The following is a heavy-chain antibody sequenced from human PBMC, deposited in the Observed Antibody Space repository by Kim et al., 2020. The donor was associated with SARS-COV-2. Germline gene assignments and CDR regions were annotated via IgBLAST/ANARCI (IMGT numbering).Heavy chain of an antibody. V-gene: IGHV3-21*01. D-gene: IGHD3-3*01. CDR3: ARSYNQKRITIFGVVSGSDAFDI. CDR1: GFTFSSYS. Sequence: GGSLRLSCAASGFTFSSYSMNWVRQAPGKGLEWVSSISSSSSYIYYADSVKGRFTISRDNAKNSLYLQMNSLRAEDTAVYYCARSYNQKRITIFGVVSGSDAFDIWGQGTMVTVSS. CDR2: ISSSSSYI. J-gene: IGHJ3*02.